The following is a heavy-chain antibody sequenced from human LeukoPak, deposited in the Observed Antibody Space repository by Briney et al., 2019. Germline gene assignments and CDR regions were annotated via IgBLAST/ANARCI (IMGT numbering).Heavy chain of an antibody. Sequence: SETLSLTCAVSGGSISSSNWWSWVRQPPGKGLEWIGEIYHSRSTNYNPSLKSRVTISVDKSKNQFSLKLSSVTAADTAVYYCAKGSYYYDSSGYSPPRYYFDYWGQGTLVTVSS. CDR3: AKGSYYYDSSGYSPPRYYFDY. V-gene: IGHV4-4*02. J-gene: IGHJ4*02. D-gene: IGHD3-22*01. CDR2: IYHSRST. CDR1: GGSISSSNW.